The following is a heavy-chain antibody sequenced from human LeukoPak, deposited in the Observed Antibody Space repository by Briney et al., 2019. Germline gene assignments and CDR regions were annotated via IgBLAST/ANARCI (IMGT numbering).Heavy chain of an antibody. J-gene: IGHJ6*02. CDR3: ARLVSEYYDFWSGYYQDV. Sequence: GGSLRLSCAASGFTFSSYWMSWVRQAPGKGLEWVANTKQDGSEKYYVDSVKGRFTISRDNAKSSLYLQMNSLRAEDTAVYYCARLVSEYYDFWSGYYQDVWGQGTTVTVSS. CDR2: TKQDGSEK. V-gene: IGHV3-7*01. CDR1: GFTFSSYW. D-gene: IGHD3-3*01.